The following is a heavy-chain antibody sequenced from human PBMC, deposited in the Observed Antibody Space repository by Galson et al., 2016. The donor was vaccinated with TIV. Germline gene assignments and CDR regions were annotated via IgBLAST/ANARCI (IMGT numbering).Heavy chain of an antibody. Sequence: SVKVSCKASGYIFINYYIHWVRQAPGQGLGWLGWFNPDSGATQYAQKSQGRVTMTRDTSISTAYMELRRLISDDTAVYYCARVNWARAFDYWGQGTQVTVSS. CDR2: FNPDSGAT. CDR1: GYIFINYY. CDR3: ARVNWARAFDY. J-gene: IGHJ4*02. D-gene: IGHD7-27*01. V-gene: IGHV1-2*02.